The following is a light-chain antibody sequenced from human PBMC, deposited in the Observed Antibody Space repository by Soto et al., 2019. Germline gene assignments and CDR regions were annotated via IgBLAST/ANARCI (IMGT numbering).Light chain of an antibody. V-gene: IGLV1-47*01. CDR2: RNN. J-gene: IGLJ1*01. CDR3: AAWDDSLSGYV. CDR1: SFNIGGNY. Sequence: QSVLTQPPSASGTPGQRVTISCSGSSFNIGGNYVYWYQQLPGTAPKLLIYRNNQRPSGVPARFSGSKSAASASLAISGLRSDDEADYYCAAWDDSLSGYVFGAGTKLTVL.